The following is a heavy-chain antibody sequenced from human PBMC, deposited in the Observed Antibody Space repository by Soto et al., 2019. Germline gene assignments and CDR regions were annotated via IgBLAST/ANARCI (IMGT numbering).Heavy chain of an antibody. CDR3: ATVRLGAYYYMDV. D-gene: IGHD3-9*01. CDR1: GYTLTELS. Sequence: ASVKVSCKVSGYTLTELSMHWVRQAPGKGLEWMGGFDPEDGETIYAQKFQGRVTMTEEKSTDTAYMELSSLRSEDTAVYYCATVRLGAYYYMDVWGKGTTVTVSS. CDR2: FDPEDGET. J-gene: IGHJ6*03. V-gene: IGHV1-24*01.